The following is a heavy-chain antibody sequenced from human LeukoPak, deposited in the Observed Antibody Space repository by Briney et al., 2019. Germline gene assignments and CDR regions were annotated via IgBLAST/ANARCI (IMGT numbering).Heavy chain of an antibody. CDR1: GGSFSGYY. CDR2: ISHSGST. D-gene: IGHD3-16*01. J-gene: IGHJ3*02. Sequence: SKTLSLTCAVYGGSFSGYYWSWIRQPPGKGLEWIGEISHSGSTNYNPSLKSRVTISVDTSRNQFSLKLSSVTAADTAVYYCAEGDPDAFDIWGQGTMVTVSS. V-gene: IGHV4-34*01. CDR3: AEGDPDAFDI.